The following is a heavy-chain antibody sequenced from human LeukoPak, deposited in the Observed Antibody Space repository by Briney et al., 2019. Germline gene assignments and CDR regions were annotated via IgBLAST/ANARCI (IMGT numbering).Heavy chain of an antibody. CDR2: IYPGDPDT. CDR1: GSGFPSSG. D-gene: IGHD2-2*01. CDR3: ARPDCSSTSCYRPPDY. V-gene: IGHV5-51*01. J-gene: IGHJ4*02. Sequence: GDPLKISGKGSGSGFPSSGIGWLRQIPGKGLDWRGIIYPGDPDTRYSPSFQGQVTISADKSISTAYLQWSSLKASDTAMYYCARPDCSSTSCYRPPDYWGQGTLVTVSS.